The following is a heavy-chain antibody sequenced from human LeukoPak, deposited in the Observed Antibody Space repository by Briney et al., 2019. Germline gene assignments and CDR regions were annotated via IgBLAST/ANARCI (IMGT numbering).Heavy chain of an antibody. CDR1: GGSFSGYY. CDR3: AREVVVITHFDY. Sequence: PSETLSLTCAAYGGSFSGYYWSWIRQPPGKGLEWIGEINHSGSTNYNPSLKSRVTISVDTSKNQFSLKLSSVTAADTAVYYCAREVVVITHFDYWGQGTLVTVSS. D-gene: IGHD3-22*01. J-gene: IGHJ4*02. V-gene: IGHV4-34*01. CDR2: INHSGST.